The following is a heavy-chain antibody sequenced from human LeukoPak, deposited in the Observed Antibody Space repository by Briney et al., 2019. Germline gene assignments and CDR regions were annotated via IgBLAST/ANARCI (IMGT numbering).Heavy chain of an antibody. CDR3: ARCGSYCLDY. CDR1: GGSISSYY. J-gene: IGHJ4*02. V-gene: IGHV4-59*12. Sequence: SETLSLTCTVSGGSISSYYWSWIRQPPGKGLEWIGYIYYSGSTNYNPSLKSRVTISVDTSKNQFSLRLNSVTAADTAIYYCARCGSYCLDYWGQGTLVTVSS. D-gene: IGHD1-26*01. CDR2: IYYSGST.